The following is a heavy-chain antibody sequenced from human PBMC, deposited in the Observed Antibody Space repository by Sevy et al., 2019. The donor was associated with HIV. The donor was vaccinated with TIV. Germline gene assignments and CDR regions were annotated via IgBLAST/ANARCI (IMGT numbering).Heavy chain of an antibody. D-gene: IGHD1-26*01. V-gene: IGHV3-74*01. Sequence: VGSLRLSCAASGFTFSNYWMHWVRQAPGKGLVWVSHINTDGESIRYADSVKGRFTISRDNAKNTLYLQVNSLRAEDTAVYYCARGTRGTFGNWGQGTLVTVSS. CDR3: ARGTRGTFGN. J-gene: IGHJ4*02. CDR2: INTDGESI. CDR1: GFTFSNYW.